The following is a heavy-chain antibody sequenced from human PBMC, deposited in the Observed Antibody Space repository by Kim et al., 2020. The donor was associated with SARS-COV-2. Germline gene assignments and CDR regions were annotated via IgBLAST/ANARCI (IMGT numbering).Heavy chain of an antibody. CDR3: AKGNRLYYYGLGSAFDY. D-gene: IGHD3-10*01. CDR1: GLTFSSYA. V-gene: IGHV3-23*01. Sequence: GGSLRLSCAASGLTFSSYAMIWVRQAPGKGLEWVSLISGSAAATEYADSVKGRFTISRDNSKNTLYLQMNSLRAEDTAFYFCAKGNRLYYYGLGSAFDYWGQGTLVTVSS. J-gene: IGHJ4*02. CDR2: ISGSAAAT.